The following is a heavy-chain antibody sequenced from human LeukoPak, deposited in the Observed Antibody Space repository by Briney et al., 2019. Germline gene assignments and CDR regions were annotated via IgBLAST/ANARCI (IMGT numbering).Heavy chain of an antibody. V-gene: IGHV3-30*18. J-gene: IGHJ4*02. CDR1: GFIFSSYA. CDR3: AKRGSYRDLDY. Sequence: GGSLRLSCAASGFIFSSYAMHWVRQAPGEGLEWVAVISYDGSNKYYTDSVKDRFTISRDNSKKTLYLQMNSLSTEDTAVYYCAKRGSYRDLDYWGQGTLVTVSS. D-gene: IGHD1-26*01. CDR2: ISYDGSNK.